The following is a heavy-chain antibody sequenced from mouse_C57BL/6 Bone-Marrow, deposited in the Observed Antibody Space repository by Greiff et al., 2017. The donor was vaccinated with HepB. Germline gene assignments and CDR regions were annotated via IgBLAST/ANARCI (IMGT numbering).Heavy chain of an antibody. CDR3: ARYEGTARGYDY. D-gene: IGHD3-2*02. CDR1: GFTFTDYY. CDR2: IRNKANGYTT. Sequence: EVKLMESGGGLVQPGGSLSLSCAASGFTFTDYYMSWVRQPPGKALEWLGFIRNKANGYTTEYSASVKGRFTISRDNSQSILYLQMNALRAEDSATYYCARYEGTARGYDYWGQGTSVTVSS. J-gene: IGHJ4*01. V-gene: IGHV7-3*01.